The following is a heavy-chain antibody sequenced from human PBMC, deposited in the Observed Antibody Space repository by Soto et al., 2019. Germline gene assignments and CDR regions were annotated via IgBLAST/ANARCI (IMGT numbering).Heavy chain of an antibody. CDR3: AKDGNPIPYLTGYYRLGWFDP. CDR1: GFTFSSYA. J-gene: IGHJ5*02. V-gene: IGHV3-23*01. D-gene: IGHD3-9*01. Sequence: EVQLLEYGGGLVQPGGSLRLSCAASGFTFSSYAMSWVRKAPGKGLEWVSAISGSGGSTYYADSVKGRFTISRDNSKNTLYLQMNSLRAEDTAVYYCAKDGNPIPYLTGYYRLGWFDPWGQGTLVTVSS. CDR2: ISGSGGST.